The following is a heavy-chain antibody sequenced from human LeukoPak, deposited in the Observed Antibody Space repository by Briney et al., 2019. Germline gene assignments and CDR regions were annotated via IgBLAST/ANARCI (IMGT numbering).Heavy chain of an antibody. CDR1: GGPISSYY. J-gene: IGHJ3*02. D-gene: IGHD4-17*01. CDR3: ARTPSSRPTLAFDI. Sequence: SETLSLTCTVSGGPISSYYWSWIRQPPGKGLEWIGYIYYSGSTNYNPSLKSRVTISVDTSKNQFSLKLSSVTAADTAVYYCARTPSSRPTLAFDIWGQGTMVTVSS. V-gene: IGHV4-59*08. CDR2: IYYSGST.